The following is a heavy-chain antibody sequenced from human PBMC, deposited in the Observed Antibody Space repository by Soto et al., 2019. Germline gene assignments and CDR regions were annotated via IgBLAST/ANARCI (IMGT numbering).Heavy chain of an antibody. V-gene: IGHV4-59*01. D-gene: IGHD3-22*01. CDR3: ARDSSGLNWFDP. CDR1: GGSISSYY. J-gene: IGHJ5*02. Sequence: GTLSLTCTVSGGSISSYYWSWIRQPPGKGLEWIGYIYYSGSTNYNPSLKSRVTISVDTSKTQFSLKLSSVTAADTAVYYCARDSSGLNWFDPWGQGTLVTVSS. CDR2: IYYSGST.